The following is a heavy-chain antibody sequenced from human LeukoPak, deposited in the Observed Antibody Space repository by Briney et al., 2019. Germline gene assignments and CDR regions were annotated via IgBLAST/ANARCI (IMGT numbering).Heavy chain of an antibody. J-gene: IGHJ1*01. Sequence: GGSLRLSCAASGFTFSSYAMSWVRQAPGKGLQWVANIKTDGSEKYYVDSVKGRFTISRDNAKNSLYLQMNSLRAEDTAVYYCATYSSLNRREFQFWGQGTLLTVSS. V-gene: IGHV3-7*01. CDR2: IKTDGSEK. CDR1: GFTFSSYA. D-gene: IGHD3-22*01. CDR3: ATYSSLNRREFQF.